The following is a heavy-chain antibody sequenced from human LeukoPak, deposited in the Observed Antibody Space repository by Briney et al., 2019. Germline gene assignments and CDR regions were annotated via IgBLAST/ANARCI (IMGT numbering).Heavy chain of an antibody. D-gene: IGHD4-23*01. V-gene: IGHV4-59*08. CDR3: ARSPSYGSNSGGAFDI. CDR1: GGSINNYY. CDR2: ISYSGSP. J-gene: IGHJ3*02. Sequence: PSETLSLTCTVSGGSINNYYWSWIRQPPGKGLEWIGYISYSGSPNCNPSLKSRVTISVDTSKNQFSLRLTSVTAADTALYYCARSPSYGSNSGGAFDIWGQGTVVTVSS.